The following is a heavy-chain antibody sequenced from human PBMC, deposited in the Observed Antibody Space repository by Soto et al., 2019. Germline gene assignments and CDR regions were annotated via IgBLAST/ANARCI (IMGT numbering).Heavy chain of an antibody. Sequence: QVQLVESGGGVVQPGRSLRLSCAASGFTFSSYGMHWVRQAPGKGLEWVAVIWYDGSNKYYADSVKGRFTISRDNSTGTLDLQMDSLRAEDTAVYYCARDLVVVTAILYYYYYYGMDVWGQGTTVTVSS. V-gene: IGHV3-33*01. J-gene: IGHJ6*02. CDR2: IWYDGSNK. CDR1: GFTFSSYG. CDR3: ARDLVVVTAILYYYYYYGMDV. D-gene: IGHD2-21*02.